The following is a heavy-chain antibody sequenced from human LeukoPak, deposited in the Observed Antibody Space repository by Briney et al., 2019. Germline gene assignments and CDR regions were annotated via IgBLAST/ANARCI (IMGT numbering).Heavy chain of an antibody. J-gene: IGHJ4*02. CDR2: INPNSGGT. CDR1: GYTFTGYY. Sequence: PGVSVKVSCKASGYTFTGYYMHWVRQAPGQGLEWMGWINPNSGGTNYAQKFQGRVTMTRDTSISTAYMELSRLRSDDTAVYYCARSSPYYYDSSGYYSFDYWGQGTLVTVSS. CDR3: ARSSPYYYDSSGYYSFDY. V-gene: IGHV1-2*02. D-gene: IGHD3-22*01.